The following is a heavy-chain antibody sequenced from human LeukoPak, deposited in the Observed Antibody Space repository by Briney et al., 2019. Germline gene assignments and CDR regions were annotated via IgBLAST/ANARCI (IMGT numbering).Heavy chain of an antibody. Sequence: GGSLRLSCAASGFTLNTYGRHWVRQAPGKGLEWVAFIWYDGNNKYYAESVKGRFTISRDNSKNTLYLQMNSLRAEDTAVYYCARDRAAYYFDSWGQGTLVTVSS. D-gene: IGHD6-13*01. CDR1: GFTLNTYG. CDR2: IWYDGNNK. V-gene: IGHV3-33*01. CDR3: ARDRAAYYFDS. J-gene: IGHJ4*02.